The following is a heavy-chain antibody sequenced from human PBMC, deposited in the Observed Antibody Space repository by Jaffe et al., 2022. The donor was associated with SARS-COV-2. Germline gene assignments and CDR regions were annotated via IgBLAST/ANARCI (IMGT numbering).Heavy chain of an antibody. J-gene: IGHJ6*02. CDR1: GFTFSSYG. CDR2: IWYDGSNK. D-gene: IGHD3-22*01. CDR3: ARDRSEVDYYDSSGYYSGGGMDV. V-gene: IGHV3-33*01. Sequence: QVQLVESGGGVVQPGRSLRLSCAASGFTFSSYGMHWVRQAPGKGLEWVAVIWYDGSNKYYADSVKGRFTISRDNSKNTLYLQMNSLRAEDTAVYYCARDRSEVDYYDSSGYYSGGGMDVWGQGTTVTVSS.